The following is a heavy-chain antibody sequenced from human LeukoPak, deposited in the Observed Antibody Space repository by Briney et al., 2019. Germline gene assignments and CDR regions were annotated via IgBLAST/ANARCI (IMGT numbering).Heavy chain of an antibody. CDR3: AKANFDILTGYYRGSYFDH. J-gene: IGHJ4*02. CDR1: GFTFDNYA. CDR2: ISGDGGST. Sequence: PGGSLRLSCAASGFTFDNYAMHWVRQAPGKGLEWVSLISGDGGSTYYADSVKGRFTISRDNSKNSLYLQMNSLRTEDTALYYCAKANFDILTGYYRGSYFDHWGQGTLVTVSS. V-gene: IGHV3-43*02. D-gene: IGHD3-9*01.